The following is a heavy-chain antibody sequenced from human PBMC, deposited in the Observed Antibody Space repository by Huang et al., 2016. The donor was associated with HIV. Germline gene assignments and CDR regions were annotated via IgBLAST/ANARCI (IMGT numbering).Heavy chain of an antibody. CDR1: GITFRNVW. V-gene: IGHV3-15*01. CDR3: TTKIGDYYGSSGYHYPAVLDI. Sequence: EVQLVESGGGLVKPGGSLRLSCAASGITFRNVWVSWVRQGPGKGGEGVGRIKSKREGGTMDYAAPVKGRFTISRDDAKNTMYLQMNSLKVEDTAVYYCTTKIGDYYGSSGYHYPAVLDIWGQGTMVIVSS. CDR2: IKSKREGGTM. J-gene: IGHJ3*02. D-gene: IGHD3-22*01.